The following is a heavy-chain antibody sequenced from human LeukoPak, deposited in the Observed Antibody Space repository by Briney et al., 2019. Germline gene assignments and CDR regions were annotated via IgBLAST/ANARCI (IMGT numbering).Heavy chain of an antibody. CDR2: ISAYNSAYNGNT. Sequence: ASVKVSCKASGYTFINYGITWVRQAPGQGLEWMGWISAYNSAYNGNTNYAQKLQDRVTMTTDTSTSTAYMELRSLRSDDTAVYYCAREKRQSLAAAGINDLWGQGTLVTVSS. D-gene: IGHD6-13*01. V-gene: IGHV1-18*01. CDR3: AREKRQSLAAAGINDL. CDR1: GYTFINYG. J-gene: IGHJ5*02.